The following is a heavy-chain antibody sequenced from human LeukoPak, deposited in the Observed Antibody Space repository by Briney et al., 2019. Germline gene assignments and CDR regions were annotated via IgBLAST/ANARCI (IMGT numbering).Heavy chain of an antibody. Sequence: SETLSLTCAVSGGSISSSNWWSWVRQPPGKGLEWLGEVYYSGTTNYNPSLESRVTISVDKSKNQFSLKLSSVTAADTAVYYCARSTMVRGVFDYWGQGTLVTVSS. CDR3: ARSTMVRGVFDY. CDR1: GGSISSSNW. CDR2: VYYSGTT. J-gene: IGHJ4*02. D-gene: IGHD3-10*01. V-gene: IGHV4-4*02.